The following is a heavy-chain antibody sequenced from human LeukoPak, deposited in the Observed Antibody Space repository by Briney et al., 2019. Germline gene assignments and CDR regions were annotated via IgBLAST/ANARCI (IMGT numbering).Heavy chain of an antibody. CDR3: ARAPSSGWVDY. D-gene: IGHD6-19*01. V-gene: IGHV3-30-3*01. CDR2: ISYDGSNE. Sequence: QPGRSLRVSCAASGFIFSNYAMHWVRQAPGKGLEWVAAISYDGSNEYYADSVKGRFTISRDNSKNTLYPQMNSLRAEDTAVYYCARAPSSGWVDYWGQGTLVTVSS. CDR1: GFIFSNYA. J-gene: IGHJ4*02.